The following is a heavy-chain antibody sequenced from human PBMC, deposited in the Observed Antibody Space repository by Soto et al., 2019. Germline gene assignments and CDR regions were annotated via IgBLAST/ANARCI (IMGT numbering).Heavy chain of an antibody. CDR3: ARGSAAGTKSPFDY. Sequence: PSETLSLTCTVSGGSVSSGRYYWSWIRQSPGKGLEWIGYIHYSGSTNYNPSLKSRVTISVDTSKNQLSLKLSSVTAADTAVYYCARGSAAGTKSPFDYWGQGTLVTVSS. CDR2: IHYSGST. V-gene: IGHV4-61*01. J-gene: IGHJ4*02. D-gene: IGHD6-13*01. CDR1: GGSVSSGRYY.